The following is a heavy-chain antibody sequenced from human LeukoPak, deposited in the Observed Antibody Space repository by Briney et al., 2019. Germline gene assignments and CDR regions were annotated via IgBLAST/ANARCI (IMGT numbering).Heavy chain of an antibody. CDR3: ARGGSYGGYHSY. J-gene: IGHJ4*02. D-gene: IGHD4-23*01. CDR1: GGSISTYY. CDR2: IYYSGST. V-gene: IGHV4-59*01. Sequence: SETLSLTCTVSGGSISTYYWSWIQQPPGKGLEWIGYIYYSGSTNYNPSLKSRVTISVDTSKNQFSLKLNSVTAADTALYYCARGGSYGGYHSYWGQGTLVTVSS.